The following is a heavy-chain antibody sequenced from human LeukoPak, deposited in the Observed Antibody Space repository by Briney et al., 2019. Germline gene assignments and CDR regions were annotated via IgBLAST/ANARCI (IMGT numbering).Heavy chain of an antibody. CDR3: AKREEWLLNSGSYFFDY. CDR1: GFPFSNYA. V-gene: IGHV3-23*01. J-gene: IGHJ4*02. CDR2: ISGSGDST. Sequence: PGGSLRLSCAASGFPFSNYAMSWVRQAPGKGLEWVSAISGSGDSTFYADSVKGRFTISRDNSKKTVYLQMNSLRAEDTAIYYCAKREEWLLNSGSYFFDYWGQGTLVTVSS. D-gene: IGHD1-26*01.